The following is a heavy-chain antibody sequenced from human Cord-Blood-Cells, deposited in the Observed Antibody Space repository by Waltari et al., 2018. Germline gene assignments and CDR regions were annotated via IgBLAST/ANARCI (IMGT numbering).Heavy chain of an antibody. CDR2: INHSGST. J-gene: IGHJ6*02. CDR3: ARNTKYSSGWYLPRSYYYYGMDV. V-gene: IGHV4-34*01. Sequence: QVQLQQWGAGLLKPSETLSLTCAVYGGSFSGYYWSWIRQPPGKGLEWLGEINHSGSTNYNPSLKSRVTISVDTSKNQFSLKLSSVTAADTAVYYCARNTKYSSGWYLPRSYYYYGMDVWGQGTTVTVSS. CDR1: GGSFSGYY. D-gene: IGHD6-19*01.